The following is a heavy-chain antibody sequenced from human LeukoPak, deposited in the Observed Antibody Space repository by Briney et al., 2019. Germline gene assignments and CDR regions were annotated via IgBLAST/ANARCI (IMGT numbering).Heavy chain of an antibody. Sequence: GASVKVSCKASGYTFTGYYMHWVRQAPGQGLEWMGWISAYNGNTNYAQKLQGRVTMTTDTSTSTAYVELRSLRSDDTAVYYCARIGAAANGYWGQGTLVTVSS. J-gene: IGHJ4*02. CDR3: ARIGAAANGY. CDR2: ISAYNGNT. V-gene: IGHV1-18*04. D-gene: IGHD2-2*01. CDR1: GYTFTGYY.